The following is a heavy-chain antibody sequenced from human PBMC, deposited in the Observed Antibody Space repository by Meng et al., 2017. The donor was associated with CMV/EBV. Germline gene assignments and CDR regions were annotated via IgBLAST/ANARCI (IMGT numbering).Heavy chain of an antibody. CDR3: ASVQGLGVS. CDR2: IYTSGST. V-gene: IGHV4-61*02. D-gene: IGHD3-10*01. Sequence: QLQRQDGGPGMFKRSQTLSPTCMSPGGAIVSRSFYCCWIPQPAGNGLEWIWRIYTSGSTNYNPSLKSRVTRSVDTSKNQSSQWLSSGTAADTAVYYCASVQGLGVSWGQGTLVTVSS. J-gene: IGHJ4*02. CDR1: GGAIVSRSFY.